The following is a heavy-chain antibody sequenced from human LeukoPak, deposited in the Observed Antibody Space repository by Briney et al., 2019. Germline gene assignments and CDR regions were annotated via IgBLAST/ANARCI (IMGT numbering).Heavy chain of an antibody. V-gene: IGHV3-48*01. CDR3: AKDHYGGNPRTNYYYYMDV. D-gene: IGHD4/OR15-4a*01. CDR2: ISSSSSTI. CDR1: GFTFSSYS. Sequence: PGGSLRLSCAASGFTFSSYSMNWVRQAPGKGLEWVSYISSSSSTIYYADSVKGRFTISRDNAKNSLYLQMSSLRAEDTALYYCAKDHYGGNPRTNYYYYMDVWGKGTTVTVSS. J-gene: IGHJ6*03.